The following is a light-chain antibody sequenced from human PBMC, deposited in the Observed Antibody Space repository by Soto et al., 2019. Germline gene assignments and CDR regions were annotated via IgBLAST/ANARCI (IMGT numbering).Light chain of an antibody. CDR2: SNN. J-gene: IGLJ1*01. CDR3: AAWDDSLSGRYV. V-gene: IGLV1-47*02. Sequence: QSVLTQPPSASGNPGQRVTISCSGSSSNIGSNYVYWYQQLPGTAPKLLIYSNNQRPSGVPDRFSGSKSGTSASLAISGLRSEDEADYYCAAWDDSLSGRYVFGTGTKVTVL. CDR1: SSNIGSNY.